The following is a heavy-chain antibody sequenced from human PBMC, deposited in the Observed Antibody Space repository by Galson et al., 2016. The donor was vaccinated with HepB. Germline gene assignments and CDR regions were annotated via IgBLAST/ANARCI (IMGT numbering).Heavy chain of an antibody. J-gene: IGHJ4*02. D-gene: IGHD3-16*01. CDR2: ISSDGKSM. CDR1: GFTFSSYG. Sequence: SLRLSCAASGFTFSSYGLHWVRQAPGKGLGFVAAISSDGKSMYSADSVKGRFSISRDNLKSILYLQMSSLRPEDTATYYCVKHDRGPADYWGQGTPVTVSS. V-gene: IGHV3-64D*08. CDR3: VKHDRGPADY.